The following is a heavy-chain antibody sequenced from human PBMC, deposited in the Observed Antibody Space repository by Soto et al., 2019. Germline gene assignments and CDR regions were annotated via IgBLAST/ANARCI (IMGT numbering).Heavy chain of an antibody. CDR3: AQLWFGELWQGMDV. J-gene: IGHJ6*02. Sequence: QLVQSGAEVKKPGSSVKVSCKASGGDFLSYTISWVRQAPGQGPEWMGTMIPILDVAKHAQKFQGRVAIPADKATSTDYMELKSLRSDDTAAYYCAQLWFGELWQGMDVWCQATKITVPS. CDR1: GGDFLSYT. D-gene: IGHD3-10*01. V-gene: IGHV1-69*02. CDR2: MIPILDVA.